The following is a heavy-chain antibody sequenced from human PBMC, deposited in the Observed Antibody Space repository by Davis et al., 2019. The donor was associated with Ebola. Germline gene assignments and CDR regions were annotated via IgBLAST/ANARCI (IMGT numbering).Heavy chain of an antibody. Sequence: GGSLRLSGAASDFTVTPNDMNGVRQAPGKVLEWIAVLYRGESAYYADSVQGRFTISRDNSKNTLYLQMNSLRAEDTAVYYCAKDPGYSGYLGPGGMDVWGQGTTVTVSS. D-gene: IGHD5-12*01. CDR3: AKDPGYSGYLGPGGMDV. J-gene: IGHJ6*02. V-gene: IGHV3-53*05. CDR2: LYRGESA. CDR1: DFTVTPND.